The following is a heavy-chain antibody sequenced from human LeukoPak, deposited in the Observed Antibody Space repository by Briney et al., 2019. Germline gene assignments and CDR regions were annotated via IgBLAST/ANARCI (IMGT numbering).Heavy chain of an antibody. CDR3: ARDPTLVRGKDYYYYGMDV. CDR1: GGSISSYY. V-gene: IGHV4-59*01. D-gene: IGHD3-10*01. J-gene: IGHJ6*02. Sequence: PSETLSLTCTVSGGSISSYYWNWIRQPPGKGLEWIGYIYYSGNTNYNPSLKSRVTISVDTSKNQFSLKLSSVTAADTAVYYCARDPTLVRGKDYYYYGMDVWGQGTTVTVSS. CDR2: IYYSGNT.